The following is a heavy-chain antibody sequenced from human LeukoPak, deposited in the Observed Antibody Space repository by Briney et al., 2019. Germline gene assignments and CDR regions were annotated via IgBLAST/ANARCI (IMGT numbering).Heavy chain of an antibody. CDR2: IKQDGGEI. CDR3: ATYLRNTAAGYYYFEY. Sequence: GGSLRLSCAASGFTFSNYFMSWIRQAPGKGLEWVANIKQDGGEIYYVDSVKGRFTISRDNAKNSVSLQMNSLRAEDTAIYYCATYLRNTAAGYYYFEYWGQGTLVTVSS. V-gene: IGHV3-7*01. CDR1: GFTFSNYF. J-gene: IGHJ4*02. D-gene: IGHD6-13*01.